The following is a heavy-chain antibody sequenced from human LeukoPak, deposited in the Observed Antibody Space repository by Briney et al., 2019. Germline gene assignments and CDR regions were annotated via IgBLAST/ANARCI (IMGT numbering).Heavy chain of an antibody. Sequence: SETLSLTCTVSGGSISSYYWSWIRQPPGKGLEWIGYIYYSGSTNYNPSLKSRVTISVDTSKNQFSLKLSSVTAADTAVYYCARTFGWHYYDSSGYTNDAFDIWGQGTMVTVSS. V-gene: IGHV4-59*08. J-gene: IGHJ3*02. CDR1: GGSISSYY. CDR2: IYYSGST. D-gene: IGHD3-22*01. CDR3: ARTFGWHYYDSSGYTNDAFDI.